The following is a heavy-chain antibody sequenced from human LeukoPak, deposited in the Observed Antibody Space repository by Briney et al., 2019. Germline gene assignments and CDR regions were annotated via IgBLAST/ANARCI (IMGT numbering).Heavy chain of an antibody. D-gene: IGHD6-19*01. CDR3: VRSGAVAGNWFDP. CDR2: INSEGTST. CDR1: GFTFSSYW. V-gene: IGHV3-74*01. J-gene: IGHJ5*02. Sequence: GGSLRLSCAASGFTFSSYWMHWVRQAPGKGLVWVSRINSEGTSTSYADSVKGRFTISRDNPKNTLYLQMNSLRVEDTAVYYCVRSGAVAGNWFDPWGQGTLVTVSS.